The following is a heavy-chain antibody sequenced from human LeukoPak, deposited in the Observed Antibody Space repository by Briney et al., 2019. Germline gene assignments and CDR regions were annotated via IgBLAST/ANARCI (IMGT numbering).Heavy chain of an antibody. J-gene: IGHJ4*02. CDR2: LYYSGNT. CDR1: GGSISSSSYY. CDR3: ARVQGWLPDY. D-gene: IGHD5-24*01. V-gene: IGHV4-39*07. Sequence: SETLSLTCTDSGGSISSSSYYWGWIRQPPGKGLEWIGSLYYSGNTNYNPSLQSRVTISVDTSKNQFSLKLSSVTAADTAVYYCARVQGWLPDYWGQGTLVTVSS.